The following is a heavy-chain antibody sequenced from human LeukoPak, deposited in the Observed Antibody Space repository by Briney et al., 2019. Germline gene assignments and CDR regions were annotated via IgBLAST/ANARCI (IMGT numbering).Heavy chain of an antibody. CDR1: GCIFPSYW. Sequence: GEALNISWKCSGCIFPSYWIGWVRHMPGKGLECIGIIEPGYSETRYSPSFQGQVTISAGKSISSAYLQLSSLNASHTARYYCARLGYYGSGNKPFDPWGQGTLVIVSS. D-gene: IGHD3-10*01. V-gene: IGHV5-51*01. CDR3: ARLGYYGSGNKPFDP. CDR2: IEPGYSET. J-gene: IGHJ5*02.